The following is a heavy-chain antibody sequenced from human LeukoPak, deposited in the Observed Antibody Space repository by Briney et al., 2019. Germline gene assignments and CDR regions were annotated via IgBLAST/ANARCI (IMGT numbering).Heavy chain of an antibody. V-gene: IGHV3-53*01. D-gene: IGHD3-16*01. J-gene: IGHJ4*02. CDR3: AGGGGNYDY. CDR2: IYSGGST. CDR1: GFTVSSNY. Sequence: PGGSLRLSRAASGFTVSSNYMSWVRQAPGKGLEWVSVIYSGGSTYYADSVKGRFSISRDNSKNTLYLQMNSLRAEGTAVYYCAGGGGNYDYWGQGTLVTVSS.